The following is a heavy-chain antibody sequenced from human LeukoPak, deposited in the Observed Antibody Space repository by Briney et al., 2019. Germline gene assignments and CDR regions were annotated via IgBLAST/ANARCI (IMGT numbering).Heavy chain of an antibody. CDR2: ISGSGITT. CDR1: GFTFSSYA. CDR3: ATNVADPEWEWGQTYNWSDP. V-gene: IGHV3-23*01. Sequence: GGSLGLSCAASGFTFSSYAMSWVRQAPGKGLEWVSSISGSGITTYYAGSVKGRFTISRDNSKNTLYLQMNSLRAEDTAVYYCATNVADPEWEWGQTYNWSDPWGQGTLVAVSS. D-gene: IGHD1-26*01. J-gene: IGHJ5*02.